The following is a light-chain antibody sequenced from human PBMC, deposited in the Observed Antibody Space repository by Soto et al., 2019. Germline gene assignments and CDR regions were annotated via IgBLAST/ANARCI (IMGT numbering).Light chain of an antibody. CDR2: GTS. CDR3: HQYGRSPRGT. Sequence: DIVLTQSPGTLSLSPGERATLSCRAGQSVTSNYLAWYQQKPGQAPRLLMYGTSSRATGIPDRFSGSGSGTDFTLTISSLEPEDFAVYYCHQYGRSPRGTFGQGTKVDIK. V-gene: IGKV3-20*01. J-gene: IGKJ1*01. CDR1: QSVTSNY.